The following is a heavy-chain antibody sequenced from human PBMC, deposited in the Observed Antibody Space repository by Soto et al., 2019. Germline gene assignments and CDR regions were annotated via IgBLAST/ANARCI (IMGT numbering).Heavy chain of an antibody. V-gene: IGHV4-31*03. Sequence: PSETLSRTCTVSGGSISSGGYYWSWIRQHPGKGLEWIGYIYYSGSTYYNPSLKSRVTISVDTSKNQFSLKLSSVTAADTAVYYCARALIAAAGPFDYWGQGTLVTVSS. CDR1: GGSISSGGYY. CDR3: ARALIAAAGPFDY. J-gene: IGHJ4*02. D-gene: IGHD6-13*01. CDR2: IYYSGST.